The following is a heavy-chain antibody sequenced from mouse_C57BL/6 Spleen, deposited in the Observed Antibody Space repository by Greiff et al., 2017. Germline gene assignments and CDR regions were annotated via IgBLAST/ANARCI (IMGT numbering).Heavy chain of an antibody. J-gene: IGHJ1*03. CDR3: AREELLRRYFDV. CDR2: ISDGGSYT. D-gene: IGHD1-1*01. V-gene: IGHV5-4*01. Sequence: DVMLVESGGGLVKPGGSLKLSCAASGFTFSSYAMSWVRQTPEKRLEWVATISDGGSYTYYPDNVKGRFTISRDNAKNNLYLQMSHLKSEDTAMYYCAREELLRRYFDVWGTGTTVTVSS. CDR1: GFTFSSYA.